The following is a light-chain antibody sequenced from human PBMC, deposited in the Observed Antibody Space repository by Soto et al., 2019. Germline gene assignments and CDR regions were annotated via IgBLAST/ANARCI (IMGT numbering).Light chain of an antibody. CDR1: SSDIGGYNS. CDR2: EVS. CDR3: CSYVSSKTYV. Sequence: QSVLTQPASVSGSPGQSITISCTGTSSDIGGYNSVSWYQQHPGKAPKLVIYEVSNRPSGVSDRFSGSKSDNTASLTISGLQAEDEADYYCCSYVSSKTYVFGTGTKVTVL. J-gene: IGLJ1*01. V-gene: IGLV2-14*01.